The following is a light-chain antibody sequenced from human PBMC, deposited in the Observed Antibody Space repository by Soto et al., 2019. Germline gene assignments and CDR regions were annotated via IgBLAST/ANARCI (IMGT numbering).Light chain of an antibody. CDR2: NAS. CDR1: QSVSSN. CDR3: QQYNNWPYT. J-gene: IGKJ2*01. V-gene: IGKV3-15*01. Sequence: EIVMTQSPATLSVSPGERATLSCRASQSVSSNLAWYQQKPGQAPRLLIYNASTRATGIPARFSGSGSRTEFTLTISSLQSEDFAIYYCQQYNNWPYTFGQGTTLEIK.